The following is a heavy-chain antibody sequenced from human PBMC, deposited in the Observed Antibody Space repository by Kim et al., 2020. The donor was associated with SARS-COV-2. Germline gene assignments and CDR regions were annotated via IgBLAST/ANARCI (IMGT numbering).Heavy chain of an antibody. J-gene: IGHJ5*02. CDR1: GFTFSDHY. V-gene: IGHV3-72*01. Sequence: GGSLRLSCAASGFTFSDHYMDWVRQTPGKGLEWIARIRNKANKYTTEYAASVKGRFTVSRDDSKDSVYLQMNRLRTEDTALYYCTRDILLGTWDLWGQGTLVTVSS. D-gene: IGHD2-21*01. CDR3: TRDILLGTWDL. CDR2: IRNKANKYTT.